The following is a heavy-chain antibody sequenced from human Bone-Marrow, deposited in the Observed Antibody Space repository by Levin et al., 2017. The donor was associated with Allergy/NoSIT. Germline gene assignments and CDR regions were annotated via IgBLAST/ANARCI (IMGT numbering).Heavy chain of an antibody. J-gene: IGHJ2*01. CDR3: AGKPLSSWLYWYFDL. Sequence: GGSLRLSCIASGFSFNTYEMNWVRQAPGKGLEWISYISGSGNTVYYADSVKGRFTISRDNARNYLYLHMNSLRPEDTAVYYCAGKPLSSWLYWYFDLWGRGTLVTVSS. CDR1: GFSFNTYE. V-gene: IGHV3-48*03. CDR2: ISGSGNTV. D-gene: IGHD6-19*01.